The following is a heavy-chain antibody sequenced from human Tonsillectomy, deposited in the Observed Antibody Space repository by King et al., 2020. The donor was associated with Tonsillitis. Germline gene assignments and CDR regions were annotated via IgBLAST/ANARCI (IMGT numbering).Heavy chain of an antibody. D-gene: IGHD3-3*01. CDR2: IKQDGSEN. CDR3: ARAFRDFWSGYGGMNWFDP. V-gene: IGHV3-7*01. J-gene: IGHJ5*02. CDR1: GFTFSSYW. Sequence: VQLVESGVGLVQPGGSLRLSCEASGFTFSSYWMSWVRPAPGKVLEWLANIKQDGSENYYVDSVKGRFTISRDNAKNSLYLQMNSLRAEDTAVYYCARAFRDFWSGYGGMNWFDPWGQGTLVTVSS.